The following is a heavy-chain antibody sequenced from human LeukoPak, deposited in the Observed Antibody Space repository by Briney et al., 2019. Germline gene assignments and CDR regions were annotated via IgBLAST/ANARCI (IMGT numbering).Heavy chain of an antibody. CDR1: GYTFTSYG. CDR3: ARDPQKNYDILPGYPPDY. CDR2: ISAYNVRT. Sequence: GASVKVSCKASGYTFTSYGISWVRQAPGQGLEWMGWISAYNVRTSYAQKFQDRVTLTTDTSSNTAYMELRSLRSDDTALYYCARDPQKNYDILPGYPPDYWGQGTLVTVSS. D-gene: IGHD3-9*01. J-gene: IGHJ4*02. V-gene: IGHV1-18*01.